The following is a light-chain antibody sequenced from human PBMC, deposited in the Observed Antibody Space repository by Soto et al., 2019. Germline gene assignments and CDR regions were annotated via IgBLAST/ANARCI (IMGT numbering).Light chain of an antibody. CDR3: SSYTSRSTLA. CDR2: DVS. J-gene: IGLJ2*01. CDR1: SSDVGGYNY. V-gene: IGLV2-14*03. Sequence: QSVLTQPASVSGSPGQSITISCTGTSSDVGGYNYVSWYQQHPGKAPKLMIYDVSHRPSGVSNRFSGSKSGNTASLTISGLQAEDEADYYCSSYTSRSTLAFGGGTKLTVL.